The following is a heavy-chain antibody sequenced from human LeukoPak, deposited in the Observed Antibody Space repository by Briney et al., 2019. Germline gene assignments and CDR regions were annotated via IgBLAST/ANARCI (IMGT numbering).Heavy chain of an antibody. Sequence: SVKVSCKTSGGTFNSYAISWVRQAPGQGLEWVGRIIPILGTINYAQQFQGRVTITADKSTTTAYMELTSLRSEDTAVYYCAKVQDYGSGRLDYWGQGTLVTVSS. J-gene: IGHJ4*02. V-gene: IGHV1-69*04. CDR2: IIPILGTI. D-gene: IGHD3-10*01. CDR3: AKVQDYGSGRLDY. CDR1: GGTFNSYA.